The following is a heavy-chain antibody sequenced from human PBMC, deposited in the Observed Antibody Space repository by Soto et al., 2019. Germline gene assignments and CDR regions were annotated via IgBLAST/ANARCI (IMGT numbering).Heavy chain of an antibody. CDR2: INHSGST. Sequence: QVQLQQWGAGLLKPSETLSLTCAVYGGSFSGYFWSWVRQPPGKGLEWIGEINHSGSTNYNPSLKSRVTISVDTSKNQFSLKLSSVTAADAALYYCAGGRGRMQLVRTYYYYGMDVWGQGTTVTVSS. V-gene: IGHV4-34*01. CDR3: AGGRGRMQLVRTYYYYGMDV. CDR1: GGSFSGYF. J-gene: IGHJ6*02. D-gene: IGHD6-13*01.